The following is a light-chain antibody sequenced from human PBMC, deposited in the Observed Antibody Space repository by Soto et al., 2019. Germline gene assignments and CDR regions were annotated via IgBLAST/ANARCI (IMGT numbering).Light chain of an antibody. CDR2: AAS. CDR1: QTIGNY. Sequence: DIPMTQSPSSLSASVGDRVTITCRASQTIGNYLAWYQQKPGKPPKLLIYAASTLQSGVPSRFSGTRYGTDFTLTIRSLQPEDVATYYCQNHNSVPLNFGPGTKVDL. CDR3: QNHNSVPLN. V-gene: IGKV1-27*01. J-gene: IGKJ3*01.